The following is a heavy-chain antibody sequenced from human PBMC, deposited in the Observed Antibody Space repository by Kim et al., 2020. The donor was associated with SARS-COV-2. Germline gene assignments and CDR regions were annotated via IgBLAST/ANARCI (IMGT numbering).Heavy chain of an antibody. CDR3: ARGRNLTSSSWYQPNLQLGSWNFDY. J-gene: IGHJ4*02. Sequence: SETLSLTCAVYGGSFSSYYWSWIRQPPGKGLEWIGEINHSRSTNYNPSLKSRVTILVDKSKNKFSPKRSSVTAADTAVYYCARGRNLTSSSWYQPNLQLGSWNFDYWGQGTLVTVSS. CDR2: INHSRST. CDR1: GGSFSSYY. V-gene: IGHV4-34*01. D-gene: IGHD6-13*01.